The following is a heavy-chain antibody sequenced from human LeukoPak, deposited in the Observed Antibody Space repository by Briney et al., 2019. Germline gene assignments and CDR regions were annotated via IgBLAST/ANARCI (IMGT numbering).Heavy chain of an antibody. CDR1: GYTFTSYY. CDR3: ARDRGITIFGVYYGMDV. J-gene: IGHJ6*02. V-gene: IGHV1-46*01. D-gene: IGHD3-3*01. CDR2: INPSGGST. Sequence: AAPVKVSCKASGYTFTSYYMHWVRQAPGQGLEWMGIINPSGGSTSYAQKFQGRVTMTRDTSTSTVYMELSSLRSEDAAVYYCARDRGITIFGVYYGMDVWGQGTTVTVSS.